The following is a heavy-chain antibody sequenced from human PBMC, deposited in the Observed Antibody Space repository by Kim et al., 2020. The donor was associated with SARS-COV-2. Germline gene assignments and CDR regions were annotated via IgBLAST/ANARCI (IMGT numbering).Heavy chain of an antibody. V-gene: IGHV3-74*01. Sequence: GGSLRLSCAASGFTFSNYWMHWVRQAPGKGLVWVSRINSDGSSTSYADSVQGRLTISRDNAKNTLSLQMNSLRAEDTAVYYCARDAGGSYGDAFDIWGQGTMVIVSS. CDR2: INSDGSST. D-gene: IGHD1-26*01. CDR1: GFTFSNYW. J-gene: IGHJ3*02. CDR3: ARDAGGSYGDAFDI.